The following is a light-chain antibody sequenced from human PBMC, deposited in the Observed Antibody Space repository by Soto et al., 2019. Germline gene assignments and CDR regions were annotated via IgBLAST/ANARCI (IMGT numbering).Light chain of an antibody. Sequence: QSALTQPPSVSGSPGQSVTISCTGTSSDVGKYDRVSWYQQPPGTAPKLIIYEVTKRPSGVPARFSGSKSGNTASLTISGLQAEDEADYYCSSYISTSRYVFGAGTKLTVL. J-gene: IGLJ1*01. V-gene: IGLV2-18*02. CDR2: EVT. CDR3: SSYISTSRYV. CDR1: SSDVGKYDR.